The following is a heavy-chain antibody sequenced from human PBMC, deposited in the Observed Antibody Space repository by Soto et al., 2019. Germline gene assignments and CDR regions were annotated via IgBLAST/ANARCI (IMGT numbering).Heavy chain of an antibody. Sequence: QVQLVQSGAEVKKPGASVKVSCKVSGDTLSDLAMHWVRQAPGKGLEWMGGFDPEESEKIYAQKFRGRVTMNEDTSTDTAYLELSSLRSEDTAIYYCATSPPTIDNYNMDVWGQGTTVTVSS. D-gene: IGHD3-3*01. CDR2: FDPEESEK. CDR1: GDTLSDLA. J-gene: IGHJ6*02. V-gene: IGHV1-24*01. CDR3: ATSPPTIDNYNMDV.